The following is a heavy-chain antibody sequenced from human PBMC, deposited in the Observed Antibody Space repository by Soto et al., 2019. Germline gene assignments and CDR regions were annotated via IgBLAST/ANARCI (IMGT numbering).Heavy chain of an antibody. CDR1: GFTFTNFA. CDR3: AKGGVSLTEHSTFDAPFDI. V-gene: IGHV3-23*01. D-gene: IGHD3-9*01. CDR2: VSGSGGST. Sequence: EVQLLESGGGLVQPGASLRLSCAASGFTFTNFAMSWVRQAPGKGLECVAGVSGSGGSTYYADSVKGRFTISRDTSKNTLYLEMYGLRADDTDVYYCAKGGVSLTEHSTFDAPFDIWGQGTMVTVS. J-gene: IGHJ3*02.